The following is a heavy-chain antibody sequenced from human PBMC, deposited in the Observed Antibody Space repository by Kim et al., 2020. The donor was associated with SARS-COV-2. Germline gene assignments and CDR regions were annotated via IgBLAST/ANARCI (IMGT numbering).Heavy chain of an antibody. CDR1: GYTFTSYD. Sequence: ASVKVSCKASGYTFTSYDINWVRQATGQGLEWMGWMNPNSGNTGYAQKFQGRVTMTRNTSISTAYMELSSLRSEDTAVYYCAREGGLRYGFGYWGQGTLVTVSS. V-gene: IGHV1-8*01. CDR2: MNPNSGNT. CDR3: AREGGLRYGFGY. D-gene: IGHD5-12*01. J-gene: IGHJ4*02.